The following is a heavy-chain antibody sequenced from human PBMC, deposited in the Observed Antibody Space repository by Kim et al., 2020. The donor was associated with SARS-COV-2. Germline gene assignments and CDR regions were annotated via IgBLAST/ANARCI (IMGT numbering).Heavy chain of an antibody. D-gene: IGHD4-17*01. Sequence: YHVEPVKGRSTISRDNAKNSLDLQMNGLRAEDTAVYYCAQGGLYGDYVAYWGQGTLVTVSS. CDR3: AQGGLYGDYVAY. V-gene: IGHV3-7*01. J-gene: IGHJ4*02.